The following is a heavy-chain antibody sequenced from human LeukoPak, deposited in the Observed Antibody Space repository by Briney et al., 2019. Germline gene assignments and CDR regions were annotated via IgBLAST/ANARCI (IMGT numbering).Heavy chain of an antibody. CDR3: AKVRGTYSSGFFFDY. J-gene: IGHJ4*02. V-gene: IGHV3-9*01. Sequence: SLRLSCAASGFSFYDYAMHWVRPPPGKGLEWLSIISWNSGYIGYADSVKGRFTISRDNAKNSLYLQMNSLRAEDTAFYYCAKVRGTYSSGFFFDYWGQGALVTVSS. CDR1: GFSFYDYA. D-gene: IGHD6-19*01. CDR2: ISWNSGYI.